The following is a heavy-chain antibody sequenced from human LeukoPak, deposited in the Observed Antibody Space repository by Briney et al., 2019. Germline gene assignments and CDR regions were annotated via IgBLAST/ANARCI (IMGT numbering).Heavy chain of an antibody. V-gene: IGHV3-9*01. J-gene: IGHJ4*02. CDR3: AKAFSPSYRGSSNDY. CDR2: ISWNSGSI. Sequence: GRSLRPSCAASGFTFDDYAMPWVRQAPGKGLEWVSGISWNSGSIGYADSVKGRFTISRDNAKNSLYLQMNSLRAEDTALYYCAKAFSPSYRGSSNDYWGQGTLVTVSS. CDR1: GFTFDDYA. D-gene: IGHD6-6*01.